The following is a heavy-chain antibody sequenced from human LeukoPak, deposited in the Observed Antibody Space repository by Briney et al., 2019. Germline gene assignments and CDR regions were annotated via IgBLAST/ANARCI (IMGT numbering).Heavy chain of an antibody. CDR1: GFTFNTYT. J-gene: IGHJ3*02. Sequence: GGSLRLSCTTSGFTFNTYTMNWVRQAPGKGLEWVSAISGSGGGTYNADSVRGRFSISRDNSKNTLDLQMNSLRAEDTAVYYCAKLLDSSGYYHVTAFDIWGQGTMVTVSS. CDR2: ISGSGGGT. V-gene: IGHV3-23*01. D-gene: IGHD3-22*01. CDR3: AKLLDSSGYYHVTAFDI.